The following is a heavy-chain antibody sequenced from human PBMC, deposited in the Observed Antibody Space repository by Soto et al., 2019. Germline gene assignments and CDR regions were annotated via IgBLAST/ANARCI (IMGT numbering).Heavy chain of an antibody. V-gene: IGHV3-48*02. CDR1: GFTFSTFS. J-gene: IGHJ4*02. CDR3: ARDLAWAFDS. CDR2: IGGSGGSI. Sequence: GSLRLSCAASGFTFSTFSMNWVRQAPGKGLEWLSYIGGSGGSISYADSVKGRFTISRDNGKNTLYLQMSSLRDEDTAVYYCARDLAWAFDSWGQGALVTVSS. D-gene: IGHD1-26*01.